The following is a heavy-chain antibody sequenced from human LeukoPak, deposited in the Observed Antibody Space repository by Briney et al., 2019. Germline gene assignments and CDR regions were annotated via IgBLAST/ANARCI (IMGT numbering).Heavy chain of an antibody. D-gene: IGHD6-13*01. V-gene: IGHV4-34*01. CDR3: ASSYSSSQAAAGTVGWFDP. Sequence: SETLSLTCAVYGGSFSGYYWSWIRQPSGKGLEWIGEINHSGSTNYNPSLKSRVTISVDTSKNQFSLKLSSVTAADTAVYYCASSYSSSQAAAGTVGWFDPWGQGTLVTVSS. J-gene: IGHJ5*02. CDR1: GGSFSGYY. CDR2: INHSGST.